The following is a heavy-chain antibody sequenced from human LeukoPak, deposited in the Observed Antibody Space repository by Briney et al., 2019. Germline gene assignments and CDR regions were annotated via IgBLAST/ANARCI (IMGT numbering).Heavy chain of an antibody. J-gene: IGHJ4*02. V-gene: IGHV4-34*01. CDR2: INHSGST. CDR3: ARGDHGSYCSGGSCYSSHFDY. CDR1: GGSFSGYY. Sequence: SETLSLTCAVYGGSFSGYYWSWIRQPPGKGLEWIGEINHSGSTNYNPSLKSRVTMSVDTSKNQFSLKLSSVTAADTAVYYCARGDHGSYCSGGSCYSSHFDYWGQGTLVTVSS. D-gene: IGHD2-15*01.